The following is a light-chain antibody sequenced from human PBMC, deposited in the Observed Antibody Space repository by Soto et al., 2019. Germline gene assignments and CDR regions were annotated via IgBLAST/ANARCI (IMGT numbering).Light chain of an antibody. CDR2: EGS. CDR1: SSDVGSSNL. J-gene: IGLJ1*01. Sequence: QSVLTQPASVSGSPGQSITISCTGTSSDVGSSNLVSWYQQHPGKAPKVMIFEGSQRPSGVSHRFSGSKSGNTASLTISGLQAEDEADYYCCSFASSRTDVFGTGTKVTVL. V-gene: IGLV2-23*01. CDR3: CSFASSRTDV.